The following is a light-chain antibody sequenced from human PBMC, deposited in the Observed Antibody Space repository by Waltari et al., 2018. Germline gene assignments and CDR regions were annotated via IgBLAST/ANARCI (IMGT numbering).Light chain of an antibody. CDR1: QSVATN. CDR3: QQYSDWPLT. V-gene: IGKV3-15*01. J-gene: IGKJ4*01. Sequence: EIVMTQSPATVSVAPGETATLSCSASQSVATNLAWYQQKPGRAPRLLIYGAYARATGIPARFSGSGSGTEFTLTISSLQSEDFVLYYCQQYSDWPLTFGGGSTVEIK. CDR2: GAY.